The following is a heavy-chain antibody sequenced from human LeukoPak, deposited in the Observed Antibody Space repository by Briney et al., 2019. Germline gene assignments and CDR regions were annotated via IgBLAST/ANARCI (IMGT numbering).Heavy chain of an antibody. D-gene: IGHD3-22*01. Sequence: GGSLRLSCAASGFIFSSFDINWVRQAPGKGLEWFSTISSNGGSTYYADSVKGRFTISRDNSKSTLYLQMNSLRDEDTAVYYCAKELRTYDSSGYFDYWGQGTLVTVSS. CDR3: AKELRTYDSSGYFDY. J-gene: IGHJ4*02. CDR2: ISSNGGST. V-gene: IGHV3-23*01. CDR1: GFIFSSFD.